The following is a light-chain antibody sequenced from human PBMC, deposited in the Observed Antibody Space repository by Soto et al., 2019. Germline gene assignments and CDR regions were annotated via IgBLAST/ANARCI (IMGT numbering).Light chain of an antibody. V-gene: IGLV1-51*01. CDR1: SSNIGGNS. J-gene: IGLJ1*01. CDR2: DDN. CDR3: GSWDSSVSAYV. Sequence: SVLTQPPSVSAAPGQEVTISCSGSSSNIGGNSVSWYQQLPGTAPKLLIYDDNKRPSGIPDRFSGSKSGTSATLGITGFQTGDEADYYCGSWDSSVSAYVFGTGTKGTAL.